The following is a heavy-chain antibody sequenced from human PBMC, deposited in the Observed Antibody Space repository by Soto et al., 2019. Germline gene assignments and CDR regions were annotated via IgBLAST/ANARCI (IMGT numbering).Heavy chain of an antibody. Sequence: PGGSLRLSCVASGFGLIDFAMSWVRQAPGKGLEWISSISGSGFKKYYADSVKGRFTISRDNSKSTVYLELNNLSAEDTAVYHCAKNQGVELVPLATVDWFDPWGQGSVVTVSS. D-gene: IGHD1-26*01. V-gene: IGHV3-23*01. CDR2: ISGSGFKK. J-gene: IGHJ5*02. CDR1: GFGLIDFA. CDR3: AKNQGVELVPLATVDWFDP.